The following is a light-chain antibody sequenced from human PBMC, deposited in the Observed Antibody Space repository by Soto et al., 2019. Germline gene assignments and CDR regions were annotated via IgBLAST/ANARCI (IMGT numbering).Light chain of an antibody. CDR1: QDMKTY. J-gene: IGKJ4*01. Sequence: DIQLTQSPSFLSASLGDIVSITCRASQDMKTYIAWYQHTPGKAPKLLIYGASTLQSGVPARFSGSESGAVFTLRISSLQPEDFATYYCQQYYSYPLTFGGGTKVDIK. CDR3: QQYYSYPLT. CDR2: GAS. V-gene: IGKV1-9*01.